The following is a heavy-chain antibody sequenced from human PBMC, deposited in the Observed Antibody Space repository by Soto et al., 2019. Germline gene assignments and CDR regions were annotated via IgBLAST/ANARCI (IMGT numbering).Heavy chain of an antibody. D-gene: IGHD3-10*01. J-gene: IGHJ6*02. CDR3: ARGGFIPMVRGPVPYKYGMDV. V-gene: IGHV3-21*01. CDR1: GFTFSSYS. Sequence: EVQLVESGGGLVKPGGSLRLSCAASGFTFSSYSMNWVRQAPGKGLEWVSSISSSSTYIYYADSMKGRFTISRDNAKNSLYLQMNSLRAEDTAVYYCARGGFIPMVRGPVPYKYGMDVWGQGTTVTVSS. CDR2: ISSSSTYI.